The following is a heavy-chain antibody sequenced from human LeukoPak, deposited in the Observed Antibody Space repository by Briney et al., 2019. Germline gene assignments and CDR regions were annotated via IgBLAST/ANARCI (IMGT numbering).Heavy chain of an antibody. CDR1: GFTFSTST. CDR2: ILSDANNK. J-gene: IGHJ5*02. CDR3: ASGKLGGSGTSS. Sequence: PGRSLRLSCAASGFTFSTSTMHWVRQGPGQGLDWVAVILSDANNKYHADSVKGRFTISRDDSKNTVFLQMDSLRTEDTAVYYCASGKLGGSGTSSWGQGTLVTVSS. D-gene: IGHD6-13*01. V-gene: IGHV3-30-3*01.